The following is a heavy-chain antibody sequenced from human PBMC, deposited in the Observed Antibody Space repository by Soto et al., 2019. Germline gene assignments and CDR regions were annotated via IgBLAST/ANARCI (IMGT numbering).Heavy chain of an antibody. CDR3: ARESRYCSGGSCYFLPGIDY. CDR2: IIPIFGTA. J-gene: IGHJ4*02. V-gene: IGHV1-69*12. CDR1: GGTFSSYA. Sequence: QVQLVQSGAEVKKPGSSVKVSCKASGGTFSSYAISWVRQAPGQGLEWMGGIIPIFGTANYAQKFQGRVMITADEAARTAYMELRSLRSEDTAVYYCARESRYCSGGSCYFLPGIDYWGQGTLVTVSS. D-gene: IGHD2-15*01.